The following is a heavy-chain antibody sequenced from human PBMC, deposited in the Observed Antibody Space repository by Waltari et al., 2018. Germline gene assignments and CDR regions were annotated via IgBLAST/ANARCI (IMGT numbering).Heavy chain of an antibody. CDR2: IYHNGNT. D-gene: IGHD7-27*01. CDR3: AAYLPDWGRGRDY. Sequence: QVQLQESGPGLVKPSETLSLTCTVSGHSISITYYWGWIRQSPGKGLEWIANIYHNGNTYYKPSLKRRVTISLDTSKNRFSLNLRSVTAADTAVYYCAAYLPDWGRGRDYWGQGILVTVSS. CDR1: GHSISITYY. V-gene: IGHV4-38-2*02. J-gene: IGHJ4*02.